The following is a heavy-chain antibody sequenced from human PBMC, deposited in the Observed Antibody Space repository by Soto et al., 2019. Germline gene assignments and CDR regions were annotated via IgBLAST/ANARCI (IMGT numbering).Heavy chain of an antibody. J-gene: IGHJ4*02. Sequence: PGGSLRLSCSASGVTFSSYAMHGVRQAPGKGLEYVSSISTNGGSTHYADSVKGRFTISRDNSKNTQYLQMSSLRADDTAVYYCVKGEYYYDSSGYYPFDYWGQGTLVTVSS. CDR2: ISTNGGST. D-gene: IGHD3-22*01. V-gene: IGHV3-64D*06. CDR1: GVTFSSYA. CDR3: VKGEYYYDSSGYYPFDY.